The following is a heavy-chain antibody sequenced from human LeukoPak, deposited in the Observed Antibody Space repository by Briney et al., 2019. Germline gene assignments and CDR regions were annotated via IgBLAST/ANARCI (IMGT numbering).Heavy chain of an antibody. CDR2: MYSGGTT. V-gene: IGHV3-66*01. D-gene: IGHD2-21*01. CDR3: ARDRSDGDCLGH. J-gene: IGHJ4*02. CDR1: GFTVSSSY. Sequence: VGSLRLSCTRSGFTVSSSYMSWVRQTPGKGLEWVSVMYSGGTTYYPDSVKRRFTISRNSSKNKVNLQMNSLRAEDTAVYYCARDRSDGDCLGHWGQGTLVTVSS.